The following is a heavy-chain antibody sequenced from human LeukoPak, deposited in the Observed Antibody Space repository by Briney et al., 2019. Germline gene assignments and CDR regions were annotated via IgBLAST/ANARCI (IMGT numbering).Heavy chain of an antibody. CDR3: ARDSVMGSGWYRYFQH. V-gene: IGHV3-48*02. J-gene: IGHJ1*01. CDR1: GFTFSSYA. CDR2: ISSSSSTI. D-gene: IGHD6-19*01. Sequence: PGGSLRLSCAASGFTFSSYALNWVRLAPGKGLEWVSYISSSSSTIYYADSVKGRFTISRDNAKNSLYLQMNSLRDEDTAVYYCARDSVMGSGWYRYFQHWGQGTLVTVSS.